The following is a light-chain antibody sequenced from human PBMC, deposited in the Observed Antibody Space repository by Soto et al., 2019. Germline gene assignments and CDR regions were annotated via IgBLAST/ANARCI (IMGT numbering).Light chain of an antibody. CDR1: QRVSSD. CDR3: QQYNNWPQT. Sequence: EIMMKQSPATLSVSPGERATLSCRASQRVSSDLAWYQEKPGQAPRLLIYGASTRATGIPARISGSGSGTEFTLTISSLRSEDFAVYYCQQYNNWPQTFGQGTKVDIK. CDR2: GAS. J-gene: IGKJ1*01. V-gene: IGKV3-15*01.